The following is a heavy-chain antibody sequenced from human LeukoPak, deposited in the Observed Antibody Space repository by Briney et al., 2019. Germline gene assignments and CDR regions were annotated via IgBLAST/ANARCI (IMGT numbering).Heavy chain of an antibody. CDR3: AKDRRSSWRNYYGMDV. CDR2: ISWNSGSI. Sequence: PGGSLRLSCAASGFTFDDYAMHWVRQAPGKGLEWVSGISWNSGSIGYADSVKGRFTISRDNAKNSLYLQMNSLRAEDTALYYCAKDRRSSWRNYYGMDVWGQGTTVTVSS. V-gene: IGHV3-9*01. D-gene: IGHD6-13*01. J-gene: IGHJ6*02. CDR1: GFTFDDYA.